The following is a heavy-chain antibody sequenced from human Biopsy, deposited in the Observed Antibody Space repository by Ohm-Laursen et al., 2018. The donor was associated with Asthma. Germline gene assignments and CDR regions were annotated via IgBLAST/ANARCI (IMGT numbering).Heavy chain of an antibody. CDR3: ASQSSGPDFWSGYYYFDY. D-gene: IGHD3-3*01. Sequence: SLRLSCAAPGFTFSSYAMSWVRQAPGKGLEWASAISGSGGSTYYADSVKGRFTISRDNAKNLLFLQMNSLRAEDTAVYYCASQSSGPDFWSGYYYFDYWGQGTLVTVSS. CDR1: GFTFSSYA. J-gene: IGHJ4*02. V-gene: IGHV3-23*01. CDR2: ISGSGGST.